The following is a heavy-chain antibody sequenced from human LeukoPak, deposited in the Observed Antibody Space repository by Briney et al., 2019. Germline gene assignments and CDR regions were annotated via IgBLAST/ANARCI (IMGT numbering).Heavy chain of an antibody. CDR3: SKDLSWWAAADH. V-gene: IGHV3-23*01. CDR2: VGGDDRT. D-gene: IGHD2-15*01. CDR1: GFTLSGNA. J-gene: IGHJ1*01. Sequence: GGSLRLSCAASGFTLSGNAMSWVRQAPGRGLEWVSGVGGDDRTHYADSVRGRFTISRDNSMNTVSLDMNRLRVEDTAVYYCSKDLSWWAAADHWGQGALVTVAS.